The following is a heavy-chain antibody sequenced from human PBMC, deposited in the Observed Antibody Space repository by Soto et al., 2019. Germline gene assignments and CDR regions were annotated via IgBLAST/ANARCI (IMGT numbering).Heavy chain of an antibody. D-gene: IGHD3-10*01. J-gene: IGHJ6*02. CDR3: ARGAAHTMVRGTNYYYYGMDV. Sequence: VKVSCKASGGTFSSYAISWVRQAPGQGLEWMGGIIPIFGTANYAQKFQGRVTITADESTSTAYMELSSLRSEDTAVYYCARGAAHTMVRGTNYYYYGMDVWGQGTTVTVSS. CDR1: GGTFSSYA. V-gene: IGHV1-69*13. CDR2: IIPIFGTA.